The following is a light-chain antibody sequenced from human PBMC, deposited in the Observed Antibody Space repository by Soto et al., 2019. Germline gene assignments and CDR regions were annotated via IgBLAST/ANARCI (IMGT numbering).Light chain of an antibody. CDR1: GSNIGAGYD. Sequence: QSVLTQPPSVSGAPGQRVTFSCTGGGSNIGAGYDVHWYQQLSGDRPQTPHYDDNKRPSGIPDRFSGSKSGTSATLGITGFQTGDEADYYCGSWDSSLSAYVFGTGTKVTVL. CDR3: GSWDSSLSAYV. CDR2: DDN. J-gene: IGLJ1*01. V-gene: IGLV1-51*01.